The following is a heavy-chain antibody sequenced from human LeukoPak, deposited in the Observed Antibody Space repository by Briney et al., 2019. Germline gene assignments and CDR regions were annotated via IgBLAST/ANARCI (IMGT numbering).Heavy chain of an antibody. CDR2: IWHDGSHK. Sequence: AGGSLSLSCSASAFSFYTYAMHWLRQAPGQGLEWVALIWHDGSHKFYSNSVRGQFTIYRDNSKNTVYLQINNLRPDDTAVYYCAREIFGSGSYPAFWGRGTLVTVYS. D-gene: IGHD3-10*01. CDR3: AREIFGSGSYPAF. V-gene: IGHV3-33*01. CDR1: AFSFYTYA. J-gene: IGHJ4*02.